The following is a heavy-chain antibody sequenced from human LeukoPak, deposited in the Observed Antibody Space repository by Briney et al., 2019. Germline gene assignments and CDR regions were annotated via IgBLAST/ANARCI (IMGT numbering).Heavy chain of an antibody. Sequence: GGSLRLSCAASGFTFSSYGMHWVRQAPGKGLEWVAVIWYDGSNKYYADSVKGRFTISRDNSKNTLYLQMNSLRGEDTAVYYCARNVEVSTVTTADYWGQGTLVTVSS. V-gene: IGHV3-33*01. CDR1: GFTFSSYG. CDR2: IWYDGSNK. J-gene: IGHJ4*02. D-gene: IGHD4-11*01. CDR3: ARNVEVSTVTTADY.